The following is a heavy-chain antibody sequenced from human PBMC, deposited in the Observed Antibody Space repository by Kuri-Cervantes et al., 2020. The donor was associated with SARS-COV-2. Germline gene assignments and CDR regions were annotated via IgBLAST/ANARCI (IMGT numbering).Heavy chain of an antibody. CDR1: GFTFSDYY. CDR2: ISSSGSTI. V-gene: IGHV3-11*01. J-gene: IGHJ4*02. D-gene: IGHD6-13*01. Sequence: GGSLRLSCAASGFTFSDYYMSWIRQAPGKGLEWVSYISSSGSTIYYADSVKGRFTISRDNAKNSLYLQMNSLRAEDTAVYYCAKESSKSFLGSSSWYYFDYWGQGTLVTVSS. CDR3: AKESSKSFLGSSSWYYFDY.